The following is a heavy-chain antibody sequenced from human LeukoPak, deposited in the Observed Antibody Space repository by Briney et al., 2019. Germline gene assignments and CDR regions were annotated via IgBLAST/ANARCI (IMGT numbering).Heavy chain of an antibody. V-gene: IGHV3-23*01. D-gene: IGHD2-21*01. CDR2: ISGSGGST. CDR1: GFTFSSYG. Sequence: HPGGSLRLSCAASGFTFSSYGMSWVRQAPGKGLEWVSAISGSGGSTYYADSVKGRFTISRDNSKNTLFLQMNSLRAEDTAVYYCAREPYELHAFDIWGQGTMVTVSS. CDR3: AREPYELHAFDI. J-gene: IGHJ3*02.